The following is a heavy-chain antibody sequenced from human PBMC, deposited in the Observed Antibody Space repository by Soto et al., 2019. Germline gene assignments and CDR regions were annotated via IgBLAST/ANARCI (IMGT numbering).Heavy chain of an antibody. D-gene: IGHD6-6*01. CDR2: ISSSGTTI. CDR3: AREYSSSSDYSYYMDV. V-gene: IGHV3-11*01. J-gene: IGHJ6*03. Sequence: QVQLVESGGDLVNPGGSLRLSCAASGFTFSDYYMSWIRQAPGKGLESVSYISSSGTTIYYADSVEGRFTISRDNAKNSLYLQMNSLRAEDTAVYYCAREYSSSSDYSYYMDVWGKGTTVTVSS. CDR1: GFTFSDYY.